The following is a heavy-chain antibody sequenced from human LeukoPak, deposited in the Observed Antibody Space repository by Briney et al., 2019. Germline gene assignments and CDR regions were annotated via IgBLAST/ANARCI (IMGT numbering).Heavy chain of an antibody. V-gene: IGHV1-2*02. CDR2: INPNSGGT. D-gene: IGHD6-19*01. J-gene: IGHJ6*03. CDR1: GYTFTGYY. CDR3: ARDTLLAVAGTYYYYYMDV. Sequence: GASVKVSCKASGYTFTGYYMHWVRQAPGQGLEWMGWINPNSGGTNYAQKFQGRVTMTRDTSISTAYMELSRLRSDDTAVYYCARDTLLAVAGTYYYYYMDVWGKGTTVTVSS.